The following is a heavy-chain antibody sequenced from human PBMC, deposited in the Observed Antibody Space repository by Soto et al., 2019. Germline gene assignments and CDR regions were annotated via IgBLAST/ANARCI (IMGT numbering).Heavy chain of an antibody. CDR3: ASAIQLWLRRINNGYSG. D-gene: IGHD5-18*01. Sequence: QVQLVQSGAEVKKPESSVKVSCKAPGGTVSTYAISWVRQAPGQGLEWMGGIIPMFGTANYAQRFQDRVTITADESTNTVYMELSSLRSEDTAVYFYASAIQLWLRRINNGYSGWGQGTLVTVSS. CDR1: GGTVSTYA. CDR2: IIPMFGTA. V-gene: IGHV1-69*12. J-gene: IGHJ4*02.